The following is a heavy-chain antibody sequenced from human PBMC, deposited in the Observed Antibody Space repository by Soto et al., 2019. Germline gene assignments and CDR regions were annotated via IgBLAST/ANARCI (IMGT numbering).Heavy chain of an antibody. CDR1: GFTFSSYS. D-gene: IGHD2-15*01. J-gene: IGHJ6*02. Sequence: EVQLVESGGGLVKPGGSLRLSCAASGFTFSSYSMNWVRQAPGKGLEWVSSISSSSSYIYYADSVKGRFTISRDNAKNSRYLQMNRLRAEDTAVYYCAREGGGDYYYGMDVWGQGTTVTVSS. CDR2: ISSSSSYI. V-gene: IGHV3-21*01. CDR3: AREGGGDYYYGMDV.